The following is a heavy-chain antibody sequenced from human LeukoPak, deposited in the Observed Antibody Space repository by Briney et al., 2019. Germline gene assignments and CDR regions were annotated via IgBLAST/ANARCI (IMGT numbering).Heavy chain of an antibody. CDR3: ARALEAAGTDY. D-gene: IGHD6-13*01. V-gene: IGHV1-8*01. J-gene: IGHJ4*02. CDR2: MNPKSGTT. CDR1: GYTFTSYD. Sequence: GASVKVSCKASGYTFTSYDINWARQATGQGLEWMGWMNPKSGTTDYAQKFQGRVTMTRDTSISTAYMELSRLRSDDTAVYYCARALEAAGTDYWGQGTLVTVSS.